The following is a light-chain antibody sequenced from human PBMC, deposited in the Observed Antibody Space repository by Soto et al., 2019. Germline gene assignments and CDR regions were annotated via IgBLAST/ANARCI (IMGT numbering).Light chain of an antibody. V-gene: IGKV3-15*01. CDR1: QSVSSY. Sequence: EIVLTQSGSALSLSPGERATLSCMASQSVSSYLAWYQQKPGQAPRLLIYGASARATGIPARFSGSASGTEFTLTICSLQSEDFAVYYCPQYNDWQLNVGPGTKVD. CDR3: PQYNDWQLN. CDR2: GAS. J-gene: IGKJ3*01.